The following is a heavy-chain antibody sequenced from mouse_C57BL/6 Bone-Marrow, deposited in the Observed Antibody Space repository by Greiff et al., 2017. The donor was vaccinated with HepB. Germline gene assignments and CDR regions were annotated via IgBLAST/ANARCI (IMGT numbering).Heavy chain of an antibody. CDR1: GFTFSDYY. Sequence: DVHLVESGGGLVQPGGSLKLSCAASGFTFSDYYMYWVRQTPEKRLEWVAYISNGGGSTYYPDSVKGRFTISRDNAKNTLYLQMSRLKSEDTAMYYCARPLYDYDEGYAMDYWGQGTSVTVSS. V-gene: IGHV5-12*01. CDR2: ISNGGGST. J-gene: IGHJ4*01. D-gene: IGHD2-4*01. CDR3: ARPLYDYDEGYAMDY.